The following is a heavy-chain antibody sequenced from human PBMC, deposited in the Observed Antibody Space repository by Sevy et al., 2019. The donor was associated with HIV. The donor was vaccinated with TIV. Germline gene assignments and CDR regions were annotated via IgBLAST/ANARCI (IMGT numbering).Heavy chain of an antibody. V-gene: IGHV3-30*14. CDR3: ARDFEVNNWRVVGAFDM. J-gene: IGHJ3*02. CDR2: ISHDGDNK. Sequence: GGSLRLSCAASGFDFSSYPMHWVRQAPGKGLQWVAGISHDGDNKIYGDSVKGRFSISGDQSKNTVYLQMGTLTPEDTAIYYCARDFEVNNWRVVGAFDMWGLGTLVTVSS. CDR1: GFDFSSYP. D-gene: IGHD3-3*01.